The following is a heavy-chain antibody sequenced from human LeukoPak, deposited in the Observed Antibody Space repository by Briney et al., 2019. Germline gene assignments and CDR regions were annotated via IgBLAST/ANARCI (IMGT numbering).Heavy chain of an antibody. CDR3: ARDRDSSGYCDY. CDR2: IYYSGST. D-gene: IGHD3-22*01. CDR1: GGSISSYY. J-gene: IGHJ4*02. Sequence: PSETLSLTCTVSGGSISSYYWSWIRQPPGKGLEWIGYIYYSGSTNYNPSLKSRVTISVDTSKNQFSLKLSSVTAADTAVYYCARDRDSSGYCDYWGQGTLVTVSS. V-gene: IGHV4-59*01.